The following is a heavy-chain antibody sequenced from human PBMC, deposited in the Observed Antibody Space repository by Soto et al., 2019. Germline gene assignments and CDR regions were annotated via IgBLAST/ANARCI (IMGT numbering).Heavy chain of an antibody. J-gene: IGHJ4*02. D-gene: IGHD2-21*02. CDR1: GFSFNSHY. CDR3: LNGDYY. Sequence: EEQLVESGGGLVQPGGSLRLSCAASGFSFNSHYMTWVRQPPGKGLEWVSSINRDSSIIYYADSVSGRSTISRDNAQNSLYLQMNSLSADDTAVYFCLNGDYYVGQGTLVTVSS. CDR2: INRDSSII. V-gene: IGHV3-48*01.